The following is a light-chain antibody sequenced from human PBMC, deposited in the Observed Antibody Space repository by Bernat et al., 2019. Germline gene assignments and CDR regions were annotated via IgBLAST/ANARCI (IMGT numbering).Light chain of an antibody. CDR1: QSISTY. Sequence: DIQMTQSPSSLSASVGDRVTITCRASQSISTYLNWYQQKPGKAPKLLIYAASNLQSGVPSRFSGSGSGTDFTLTISSLQPEDFATYYCQQSYSTPYTFGQGTKLES. CDR2: AAS. CDR3: QQSYSTPYT. J-gene: IGKJ2*01. V-gene: IGKV1-39*01.